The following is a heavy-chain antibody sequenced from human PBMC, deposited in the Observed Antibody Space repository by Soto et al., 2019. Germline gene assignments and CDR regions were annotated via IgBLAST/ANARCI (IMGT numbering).Heavy chain of an antibody. V-gene: IGHV4-28*01. CDR3: ARREMQGLIDD. CDR2: IYYSGTT. J-gene: IGHJ4*02. D-gene: IGHD1-26*01. CDR1: GYSISSSNW. Sequence: PSETLSLTCAVSGYSISSSNWWGWIRQPPGKGLEWIGYIYYSGTTYYNPSLKSRVTMSVDTSKNQFSLKLTSVTAVDTAVYYCARREMQGLIDDRGQGTLVTVSS.